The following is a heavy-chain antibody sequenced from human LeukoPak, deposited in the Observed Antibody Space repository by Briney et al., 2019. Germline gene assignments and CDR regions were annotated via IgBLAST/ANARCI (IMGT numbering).Heavy chain of an antibody. V-gene: IGHV3-23*01. CDR3: AYYDSSGYYYGRLRY. J-gene: IGHJ4*02. D-gene: IGHD3-22*01. CDR1: AFTFSSHA. CDR2: ISAGGGST. Sequence: PGGSLRLSCAASAFTFSSHAMSWVRQTPGKGLEWVSVISAGGGSTHYADSVKGRFTISRDNSKDTLYPHMNSLRADDTAVYFCAYYDSSGYYYGRLRYWGQGTPVTVSS.